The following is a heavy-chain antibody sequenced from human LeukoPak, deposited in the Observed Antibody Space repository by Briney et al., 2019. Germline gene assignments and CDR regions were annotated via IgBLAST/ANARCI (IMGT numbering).Heavy chain of an antibody. Sequence: PGGSLRLSCAASGFTFSSYSMNWVRQAPGKGLEWVSYISSSSSTIYYADSVKGRFTISGDNSKNTLYLQMNSLRAEDTAVYYCARDAMVRGVILYYFDYWGQGTLVTVSS. CDR2: ISSSSSTI. CDR1: GFTFSSYS. D-gene: IGHD3-10*01. J-gene: IGHJ4*02. CDR3: ARDAMVRGVILYYFDY. V-gene: IGHV3-48*01.